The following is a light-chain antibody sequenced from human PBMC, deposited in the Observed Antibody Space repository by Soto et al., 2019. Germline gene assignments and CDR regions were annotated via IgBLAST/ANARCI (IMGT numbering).Light chain of an antibody. J-gene: IGLJ2*01. CDR2: EGS. CDR3: CSYAGSSTFVV. Sequence: QSALTQPASVSGSPGQSITLSCTGTRSDVGSYNLVSWYQQHPGKAPKLMIYEGSKRPSGVSNRFSGSKSGNTASLTISGLQAEDEADYYCCSYAGSSTFVVFGGGTKLTVL. V-gene: IGLV2-23*03. CDR1: RSDVGSYNL.